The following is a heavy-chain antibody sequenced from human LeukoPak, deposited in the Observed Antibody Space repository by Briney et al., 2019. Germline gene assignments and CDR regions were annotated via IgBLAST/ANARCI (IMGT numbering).Heavy chain of an antibody. CDR3: AKHLNPPPARGYYFDY. Sequence: GGSLRLSCAASGFTFSSYWTHWVRQAPGKGLEWVSAISGSGGSTYYADSVKGRFTISRDNSKNTLYLQMNSLRAEDTAVYYCAKHLNPPPARGYYFDYWGQGTLVTVSS. CDR2: ISGSGGST. J-gene: IGHJ4*02. V-gene: IGHV3-23*01. CDR1: GFTFSSYW. D-gene: IGHD3-22*01.